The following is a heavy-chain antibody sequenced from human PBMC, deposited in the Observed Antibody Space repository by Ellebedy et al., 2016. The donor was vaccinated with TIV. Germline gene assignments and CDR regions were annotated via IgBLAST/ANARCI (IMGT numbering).Heavy chain of an antibody. CDR1: GGSITSYY. CDR2: IYSTGSTGGT. J-gene: IGHJ4*02. D-gene: IGHD6-6*01. V-gene: IGHV4-4*07. Sequence: MPSETLSLTCSVSGGSITSYYWSWIRQPAGKGLEWIGRIYSTGSTGGTNYSPSLKSRISMSVDTSKNQFSLQVNSVTAADTAVYYCARAVPDRPPDYWGQGTLVTVSS. CDR3: ARAVPDRPPDY.